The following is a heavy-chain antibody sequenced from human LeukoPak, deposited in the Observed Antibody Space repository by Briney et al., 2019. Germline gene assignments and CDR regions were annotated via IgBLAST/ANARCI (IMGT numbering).Heavy chain of an antibody. V-gene: IGHV1-46*01. CDR3: ARTHDYYDSSGYCGY. CDR1: GYTFTSYY. CDR2: INPSGGST. D-gene: IGHD3-22*01. J-gene: IGHJ4*02. Sequence: ASVKVSCKASGYTFTSYYMHWVRQAPGQGLEWMGIINPSGGSTSYAQKLQGRVTMTTDTSTSTAYMELRSLRSDDTAVYYCARTHDYYDSSGYCGYWGQGTLVTVSS.